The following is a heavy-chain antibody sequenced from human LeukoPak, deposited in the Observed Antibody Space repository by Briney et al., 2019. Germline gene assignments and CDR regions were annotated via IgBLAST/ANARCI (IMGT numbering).Heavy chain of an antibody. V-gene: IGHV1-2*06. CDR3: ARDKDSSGYGFWFDP. D-gene: IGHD3-22*01. CDR1: GYTFTGYY. J-gene: IGHJ5*02. Sequence: ASVKVSCKASGYTFTGYYMHWVRQAPGQGLEWMGRINPNSGGTNYAQKFQGRVTMTRGTSISTAYMELSRLRSDDTAVYYCARDKDSSGYGFWFDPWGQGTLVTVSS. CDR2: INPNSGGT.